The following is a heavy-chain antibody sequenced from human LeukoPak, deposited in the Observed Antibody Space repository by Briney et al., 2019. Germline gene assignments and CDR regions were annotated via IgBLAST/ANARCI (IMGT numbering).Heavy chain of an antibody. Sequence: SQTLSLTCTVSGGSISSGDYYWSWIRQPPGEGLEWIGYIYYSGSTYYNPSLKSRVTISVDTSKNQFSLKLSSVTAADTAVYYCARVPDYYDSSGYYPGYFDYWGQGTLVTVSS. CDR3: ARVPDYYDSSGYYPGYFDY. D-gene: IGHD3-22*01. V-gene: IGHV4-30-4*01. CDR1: GGSISSGDYY. CDR2: IYYSGST. J-gene: IGHJ4*02.